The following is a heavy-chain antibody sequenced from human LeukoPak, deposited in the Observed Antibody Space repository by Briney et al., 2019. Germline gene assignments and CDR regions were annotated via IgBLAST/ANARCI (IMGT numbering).Heavy chain of an antibody. CDR2: IYYSGST. D-gene: IGHD4-17*01. J-gene: IGHJ4*02. CDR1: GGSISSYD. Sequence: SETLSLTCTVSGGSISSYDWSWFRQPAGKRLEWIGYIYYSGSTNYNPSLKSRVTISVDTSKNQFSLKLSSVTAADTAVYYCAGAGYGDNFDYWGQGTLVTVSS. V-gene: IGHV4-59*01. CDR3: AGAGYGDNFDY.